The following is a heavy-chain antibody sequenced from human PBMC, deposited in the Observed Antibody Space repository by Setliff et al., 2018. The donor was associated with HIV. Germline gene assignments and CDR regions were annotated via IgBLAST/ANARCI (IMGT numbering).Heavy chain of an antibody. J-gene: IGHJ4*02. Sequence: TLSLTCTVSGVSISSSSYYWGWIRQPPGKGLEWLALIYWDDDKRYSPSLKSRLTITKDTSKNQVVLIMTNMDPVDTATYYCAHAYGSRSRYFEYWGQGTMVTVSS. CDR1: GVSISSSSYY. CDR2: IYWDDDK. V-gene: IGHV2-5*02. CDR3: AHAYGSRSRYFEY. D-gene: IGHD3-10*01.